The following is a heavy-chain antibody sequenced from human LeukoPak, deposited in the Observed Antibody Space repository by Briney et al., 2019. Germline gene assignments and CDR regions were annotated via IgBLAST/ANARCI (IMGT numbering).Heavy chain of an antibody. CDR3: ARETATRKFDY. J-gene: IGHJ4*02. D-gene: IGHD5-12*01. CDR1: GFTFSSYA. V-gene: IGHV3-64*01. Sequence: PGGSLRLSCAASGFTFSSYAMHWVHQAPGKGLEYVSAISSNGGSTYYANSVKGRFTISRDNSKNTLYLQMGSLRAEDMAVYYCARETATRKFDYWGQGTLVTVSS. CDR2: ISSNGGST.